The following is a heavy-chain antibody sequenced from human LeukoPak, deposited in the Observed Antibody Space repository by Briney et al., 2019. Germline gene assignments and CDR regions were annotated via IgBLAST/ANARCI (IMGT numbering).Heavy chain of an antibody. CDR2: INLNSGGT. CDR1: GYTFTGYY. V-gene: IGHV1-2*02. CDR3: ARVDNVLLWFGEMLNNWYFDL. Sequence: ASVKVSCKPSGYTFTGYYMHCVRQAPGQGLERMGWINLNSGGTNYAQKFQGRVTMTRDTSISTAYMELSRLRSDDTAVYYCARVDNVLLWFGEMLNNWYFDLWGRGTLVTVSS. J-gene: IGHJ2*01. D-gene: IGHD3-10*01.